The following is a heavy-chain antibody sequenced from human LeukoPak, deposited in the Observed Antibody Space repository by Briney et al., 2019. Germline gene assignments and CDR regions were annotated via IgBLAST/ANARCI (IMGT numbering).Heavy chain of an antibody. CDR1: GYTFLNYW. D-gene: IGHD5-18*01. CDR2: IKPSGGDT. Sequence: ASVKVSCKASGYTFLNYWIQWVRQAPGQGLEWMGMIKPSGGDTTYAQKFQGRVTMTRDTSTNTVHMEVYSLRSEDTAVYYCARGLGYSYGHWGLDYWGQGTLVTVSS. J-gene: IGHJ4*02. V-gene: IGHV1-46*01. CDR3: ARGLGYSYGHWGLDY.